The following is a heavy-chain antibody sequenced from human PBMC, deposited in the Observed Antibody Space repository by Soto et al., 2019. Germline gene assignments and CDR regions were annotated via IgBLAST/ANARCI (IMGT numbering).Heavy chain of an antibody. CDR2: INPKSGGT. Sequence: QVQLVQSGAEVKKPGASVKVSCKASGYSFTDYHIHWVRQAPGQGLEWLGRINPKSGGTSTAQKFQGWVTMTTDTSNSKASMELTRLTSDGTAIYYCARGDSTDCSYGVCSFFYNHDMDVWGQGTTVTVSS. J-gene: IGHJ6*02. V-gene: IGHV1-2*04. CDR1: GYSFTDYH. D-gene: IGHD2-8*01. CDR3: ARGDSTDCSYGVCSFFYNHDMDV.